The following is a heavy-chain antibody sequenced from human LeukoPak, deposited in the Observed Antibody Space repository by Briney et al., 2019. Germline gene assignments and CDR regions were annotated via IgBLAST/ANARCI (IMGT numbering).Heavy chain of an antibody. D-gene: IGHD1-7*01. V-gene: IGHV3-11*04. J-gene: IGHJ4*02. Sequence: GGSLRLSCATSGFTFSDFYMAWIRQAPGKGLEAISYISGSGNSVYYADSVKGRFTLSRDNAKNALYLQMNSLRVEDTAIYFCSTDRDNWNSRQDFWGQGTRVTVSS. CDR1: GFTFSDFY. CDR3: STDRDNWNSRQDF. CDR2: ISGSGNSV.